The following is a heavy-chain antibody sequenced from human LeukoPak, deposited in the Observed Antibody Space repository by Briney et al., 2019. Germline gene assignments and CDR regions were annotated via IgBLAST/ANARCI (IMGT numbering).Heavy chain of an antibody. Sequence: ASVKVSCKASGYTFTGYYMHWVRQAPGQGLEWMACINPNSGGTNYAQKFQGRVTMTRDTSISTAYMELNRLRSDDTAVYYCARGAHFVVVPAAIGYWGQGTLVTVSS. CDR3: ARGAHFVVVPAAIGY. CDR2: INPNSGGT. J-gene: IGHJ4*02. CDR1: GYTFTGYY. V-gene: IGHV1-2*02. D-gene: IGHD2-2*02.